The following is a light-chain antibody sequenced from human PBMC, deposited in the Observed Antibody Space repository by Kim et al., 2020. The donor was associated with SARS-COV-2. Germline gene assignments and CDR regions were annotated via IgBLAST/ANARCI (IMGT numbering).Light chain of an antibody. CDR2: AAS. J-gene: IGKJ2*01. V-gene: IGKV3-15*01. CDR3: QQYNDWPFT. CDR1: QNVGNN. Sequence: SVSPGERATPSCRASQNVGNNLAWFQRRPGQPPRLLIYAASTRANGVPARFGGSGSGTEFTLIITNLQSEDIGDYNCQQYNDWPFTFGQGTKLEI.